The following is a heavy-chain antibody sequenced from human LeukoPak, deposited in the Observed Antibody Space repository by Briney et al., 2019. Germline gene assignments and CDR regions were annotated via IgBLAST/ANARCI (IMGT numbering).Heavy chain of an antibody. CDR3: ARASNDISGYVYYYYMDV. CDR2: ISTRGSI. V-gene: IGHV4-61*02. Sequence: PSETLSLTCTVSVDSISSTNHYWNWLRQPAGKGLECIGRISTRGSINYNPSLKSRVNISRETSKTQFSLKLSSVTAADTAVYYCARASNDISGYVYYYYMDVWGKGTTVTVS. D-gene: IGHD3-22*01. J-gene: IGHJ6*03. CDR1: VDSISSTNHY.